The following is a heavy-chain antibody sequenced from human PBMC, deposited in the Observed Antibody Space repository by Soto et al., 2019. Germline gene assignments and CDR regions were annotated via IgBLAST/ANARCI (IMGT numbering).Heavy chain of an antibody. CDR2: SYYSGST. J-gene: IGHJ3*01. Sequence: SETLSLTCTVSGGSISSYYWSWIRQPPGKGLEWIGYSYYSGSTNYNPSLKSRVTISVDTSKNQFSLKLSSVTAADTAVYYCARAWGYAFDFWGQGTMVTVSS. V-gene: IGHV4-59*01. D-gene: IGHD7-27*01. CDR1: GGSISSYY. CDR3: ARAWGYAFDF.